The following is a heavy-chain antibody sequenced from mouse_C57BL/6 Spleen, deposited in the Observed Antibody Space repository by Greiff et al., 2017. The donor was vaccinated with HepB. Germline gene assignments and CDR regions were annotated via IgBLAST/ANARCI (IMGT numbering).Heavy chain of an antibody. CDR3: ARSQYDYDGRWYFDV. CDR1: GYTFTDYY. Sequence: EVQLQQSGPELVKPGASVKISCKASGYTFTDYYMNWVKQSHGKSLEWIGDINPNNGGTSYNQKFKGKATLTVDKSSSTAYMELRSLTSEDSAVYYCARSQYDYDGRWYFDVWGTGTTVTVSS. D-gene: IGHD2-4*01. V-gene: IGHV1-26*01. CDR2: INPNNGGT. J-gene: IGHJ1*03.